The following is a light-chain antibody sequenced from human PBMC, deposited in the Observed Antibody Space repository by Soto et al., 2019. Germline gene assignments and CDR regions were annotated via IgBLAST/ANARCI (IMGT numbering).Light chain of an antibody. CDR3: QQSYSTPWT. V-gene: IGKV1-39*01. CDR2: AAS. CDR1: QSISSN. Sequence: DIQMTQSPYSLSASVGDRVTITCRTSQSISSNLNWYQQKPGIAHKLLIYAASSLQSGVPSRFSGGGSGTDFTRTISSLLPEDFANYYCQQSYSTPWTFGQGTKVEIK. J-gene: IGKJ1*01.